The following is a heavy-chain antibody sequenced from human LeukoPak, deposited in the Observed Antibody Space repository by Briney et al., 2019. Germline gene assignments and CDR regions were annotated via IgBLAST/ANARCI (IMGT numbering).Heavy chain of an antibody. Sequence: GGSLRLSCAVSGFTFSSHAMNWVRQAPGKGLEWVSAVSGGGGSTYYADSVKGRFTISRDNSKNTIYLQMNSLRAEDTAVYFCAKRAYSDSSGYLGSIDYWGQGTQVTVST. CDR3: AKRAYSDSSGYLGSIDY. CDR1: GFTFSSHA. D-gene: IGHD3-22*01. V-gene: IGHV3-23*01. J-gene: IGHJ4*02. CDR2: VSGGGGST.